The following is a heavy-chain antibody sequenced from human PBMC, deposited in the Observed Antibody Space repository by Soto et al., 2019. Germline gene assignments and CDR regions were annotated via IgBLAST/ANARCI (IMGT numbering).Heavy chain of an antibody. CDR1: GFTLSSNYW. CDR2: IKQDGSEK. D-gene: IGHD6-19*01. V-gene: IGHV3-7*01. CDR3: ARENVAVPGDDY. Sequence: EVQLVESGGDLVQPGGSLRLSCAASGFTLSSNYWMSWVRQAPVKGLEWVANIKQDGSEKYYVDSVKGRFTISRDNAKNSMYLQMKGLRAEDTAVYYCARENVAVPGDDYWGQGTLVTVSS. J-gene: IGHJ4*02.